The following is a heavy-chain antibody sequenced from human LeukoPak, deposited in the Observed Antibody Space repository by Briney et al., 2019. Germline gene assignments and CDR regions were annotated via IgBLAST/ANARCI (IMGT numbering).Heavy chain of an antibody. CDR3: ARWEFLKYQLLPLDY. CDR2: IYYSGST. V-gene: IGHV4-39*07. CDR1: GGSISSSSYY. J-gene: IGHJ4*02. D-gene: IGHD2-2*01. Sequence: SETLSLTCTVSGGSISSSSYYWGWIRQPPGKGLEWIGSIYYSGSTYYNPSLKSRVTISVDTSKNQFSLKLSSVTAADTAVYYCARWEFLKYQLLPLDYWGQGTLVTVSS.